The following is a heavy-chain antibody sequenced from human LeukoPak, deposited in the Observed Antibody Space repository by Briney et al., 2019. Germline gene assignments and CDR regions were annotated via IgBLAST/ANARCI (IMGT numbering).Heavy chain of an antibody. CDR3: VTGWNRGDD. D-gene: IGHD3-10*01. Sequence: PGGSLRLSCAASGFTFSSYSMNWVRQAPGKGLEWISYISSSSSAMYYADSVKGRFTISRDKAKNSLYLQMNSLRDEDTAVYYCVTGWNRGDDWGQGTLVTVSS. CDR2: ISSSSSAM. CDR1: GFTFSSYS. V-gene: IGHV3-48*02. J-gene: IGHJ4*02.